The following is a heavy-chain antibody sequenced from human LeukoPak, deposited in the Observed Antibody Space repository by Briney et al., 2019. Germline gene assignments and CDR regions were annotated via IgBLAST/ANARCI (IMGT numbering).Heavy chain of an antibody. CDR2: VNPNGGNT. Sequence: ASVKVSCKASGYTFTSYDINWVRQATGQGLEWMGWVNPNGGNTGYAQKFQGRVTMTRNTSISTAYMELSSLRSEDTAVYYCARGRRHYDFWSGPKFDYWGQGTLVTVSS. D-gene: IGHD3-3*01. V-gene: IGHV1-8*01. CDR3: ARGRRHYDFWSGPKFDY. J-gene: IGHJ4*02. CDR1: GYTFTSYD.